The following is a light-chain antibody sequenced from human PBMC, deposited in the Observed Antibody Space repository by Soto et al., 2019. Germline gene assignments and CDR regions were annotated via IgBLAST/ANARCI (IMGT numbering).Light chain of an antibody. J-gene: IGKJ4*01. V-gene: IGKV3-15*01. CDR2: GAS. CDR1: QSVSSN. CDR3: QQYNDWSPEST. Sequence: EIVMTQSPSTRSMSPGERATLSCRASQSVSSNLSWYQQKPGQAPRLLIYGASTRSTGIPVRFSGSGSGTDFTLTISRLQSEDFAVYYCQQYNDWSPESTFGGGTKVDIK.